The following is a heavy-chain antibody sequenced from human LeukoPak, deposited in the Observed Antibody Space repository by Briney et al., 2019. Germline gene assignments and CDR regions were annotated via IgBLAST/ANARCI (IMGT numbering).Heavy chain of an antibody. CDR1: GGTFSSYA. Sequence: SVKVSCKASGGTFSSYAISWVRQAPGQGLEWMGRIIPIFGTANYAQKFQGRVTMTRDTSISTAYMELSGLRSEDTAVYYCARGSYYDSSGYYYASAFDIWGQGTMVTVSS. J-gene: IGHJ3*02. CDR2: IIPIFGTA. CDR3: ARGSYYDSSGYYYASAFDI. D-gene: IGHD3-22*01. V-gene: IGHV1-69*05.